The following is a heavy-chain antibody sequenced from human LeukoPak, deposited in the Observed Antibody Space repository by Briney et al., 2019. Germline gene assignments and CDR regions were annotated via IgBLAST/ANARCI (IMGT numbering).Heavy chain of an antibody. Sequence: PSETLSLTCTVSGGSISSGGYYWGWIRQPPGKGLEWIGSIFYSGTTYYNPSLKSRVTISADTSKNQFPLNLSSVTAADAAVYYCARQYSSGWPWFDPWGQGTLVTVSS. CDR3: ARQYSSGWPWFDP. V-gene: IGHV4-39*01. CDR2: IFYSGTT. CDR1: GGSISSGGYY. J-gene: IGHJ5*02. D-gene: IGHD6-19*01.